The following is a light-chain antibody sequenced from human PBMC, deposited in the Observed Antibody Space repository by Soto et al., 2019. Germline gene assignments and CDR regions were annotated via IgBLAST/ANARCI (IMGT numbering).Light chain of an antibody. J-gene: IGLJ2*01. V-gene: IGLV4-69*01. CDR3: QTWGTYVV. CDR2: LNSDGSH. CDR1: SGHSSYA. Sequence: QAVVTQPPSASASLGASVKLTCTLSSGHSSYAIAWHQQQPEKGPRYLMKLNSDGSHSKGDGIPDRFSGSSSGAERYLTISSLQSEDEADYYCQTWGTYVVFGGGTKLTVL.